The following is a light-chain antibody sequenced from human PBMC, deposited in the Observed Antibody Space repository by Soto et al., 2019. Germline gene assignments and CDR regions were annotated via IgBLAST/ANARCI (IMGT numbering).Light chain of an antibody. Sequence: EIVLTQSPGTLSSSPGDRATLSCRASQTIRNNFLAWYQQEPGRPPRLLLYNASNRPTGIPDRFSGSGSGTDFTLTISRLEPEDFAVYYCHQYGSSPYSFGQGTKVDIK. CDR3: HQYGSSPYS. J-gene: IGKJ2*01. CDR2: NAS. V-gene: IGKV3-20*01. CDR1: QTIRNNF.